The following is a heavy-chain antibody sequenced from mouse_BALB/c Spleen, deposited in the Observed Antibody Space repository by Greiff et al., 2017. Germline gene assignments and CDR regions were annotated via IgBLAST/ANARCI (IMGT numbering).Heavy chain of an antibody. Sequence: VQLQQSGAELARPGASVKLSCKASGYTFTSYWMQWVKQRPGQGLEWIGAIYPGDGDTRYTQKFKGKATLTADKSSSTAYMQLSSLASEDSAVYYCARGRTMITYWYFDVWGAGTTVTVSS. CDR3: ARGRTMITYWYFDV. J-gene: IGHJ1*01. V-gene: IGHV1-87*01. D-gene: IGHD2-4*01. CDR2: IYPGDGDT. CDR1: GYTFTSYW.